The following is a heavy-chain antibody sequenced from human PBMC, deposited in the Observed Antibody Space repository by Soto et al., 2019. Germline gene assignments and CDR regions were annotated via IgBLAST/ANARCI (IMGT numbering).Heavy chain of an antibody. CDR2: VNYSGNT. J-gene: IGHJ5*02. V-gene: IGHV4-39*01. CDR3: SRRAPEGFDP. Sequence: QLQLQESGPGLVKASETMSLTCAVSGGSLGSSAYYWGWIRQAPGKGLEWVGSVNYSGNTYYNPSIKSRVTISVDTSRNQLSLKLSSVTAADTALYYCSRRAPEGFDPWGQGTLVTVSS. CDR1: GGSLGSSAYY.